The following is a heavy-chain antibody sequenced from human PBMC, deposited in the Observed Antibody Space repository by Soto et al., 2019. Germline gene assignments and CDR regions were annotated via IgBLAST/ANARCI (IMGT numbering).Heavy chain of an antibody. Sequence: GGSLRLSCAASGFTFNSYWMHWVRQAPGKGLVWVARINSDGSSTSHADSVKGRFTISRDNAKNTLYLQMNSLRAEDTAVYYCARKCASVRCYAFDIRGQRTMVTVS. V-gene: IGHV3-74*01. CDR3: ARKCASVRCYAFDI. CDR1: GFTFNSYW. D-gene: IGHD1-26*01. J-gene: IGHJ3*02. CDR2: INSDGSST.